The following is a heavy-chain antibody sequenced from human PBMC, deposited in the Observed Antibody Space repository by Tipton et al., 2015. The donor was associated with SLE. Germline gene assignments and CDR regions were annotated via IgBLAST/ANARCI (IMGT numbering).Heavy chain of an antibody. D-gene: IGHD1-1*01. Sequence: QLVQSGGGLVQPGGSLRLSCAASGFTFSAYGMHWVRQATGKGLEWVSGIGTAGDTSYAGSVKGRFTISRENAKNSLSLQMNGLRAGDTAMYYCARNRGTLDHAFDIWGQGIMVTVSS. V-gene: IGHV3-13*01. J-gene: IGHJ3*02. CDR2: IGTAGDT. CDR1: GFTFSAYG. CDR3: ARNRGTLDHAFDI.